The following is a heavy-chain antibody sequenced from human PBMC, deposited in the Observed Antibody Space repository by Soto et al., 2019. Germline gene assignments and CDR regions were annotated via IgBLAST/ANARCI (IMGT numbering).Heavy chain of an antibody. CDR2: IFYSGST. Sequence: QVQLQESGPGLVKPSETLSLTCTVSGGSISSYYWSWIRQPPGKGLEWIGFIFYSGSTSYNPSLKSRVTISIDPSEYQFSLKLNSGPAADTAVYDCASMIGDPVLSFDSWGQGTLVAVSS. V-gene: IGHV4-59*01. J-gene: IGHJ5*01. D-gene: IGHD3-10*02. CDR3: ASMIGDPVLSFDS. CDR1: GGSISSYY.